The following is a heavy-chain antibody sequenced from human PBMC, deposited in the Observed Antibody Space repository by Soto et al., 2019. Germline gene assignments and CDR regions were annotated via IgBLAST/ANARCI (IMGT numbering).Heavy chain of an antibody. CDR1: GFTLSGSA. CDR3: TAACSGGSCYYVTDY. Sequence: EVQLVESGGGLVQPGGSLKLSCAASGFTLSGSAMHWVRQASGKGLEWVGRIRSKANSYATAYAASVKGRFTISRDDSKNTAYLQMNSLKTEDTAVYYCTAACSGGSCYYVTDYWGQGTLVTVSS. J-gene: IGHJ4*02. V-gene: IGHV3-73*02. CDR2: IRSKANSYAT. D-gene: IGHD2-15*01.